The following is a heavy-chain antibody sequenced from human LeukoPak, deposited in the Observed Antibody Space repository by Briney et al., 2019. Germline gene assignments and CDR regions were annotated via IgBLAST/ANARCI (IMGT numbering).Heavy chain of an antibody. Sequence: PSETLSLTCTVSGGSISSYYWSWIRQPPGKGLEWIGYIYYSGSTNYNPSLKSRVTISVDTSKNQFSLKLCSVTAADTAVYYCARHFNKRYSSSSLGYWGQGTLVTVSS. CDR3: ARHFNKRYSSSSLGY. CDR2: IYYSGST. J-gene: IGHJ4*02. CDR1: GGSISSYY. D-gene: IGHD6-13*01. V-gene: IGHV4-59*08.